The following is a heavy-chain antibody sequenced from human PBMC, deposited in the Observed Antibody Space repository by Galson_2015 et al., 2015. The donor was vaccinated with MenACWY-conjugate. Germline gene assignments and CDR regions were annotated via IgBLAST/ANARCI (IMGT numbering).Heavy chain of an antibody. CDR2: ISRSGGST. J-gene: IGHJ4*02. V-gene: IGHV3-23*01. CDR3: AKNEYYYDSSGYYYFDY. D-gene: IGHD3-22*01. CDR1: GFTFSSSA. Sequence: SLRLSCAAFGFTFSSSAMSWVRQAPGKGLEWVSVISRSGGSTFYADSVKGRFTISRDNSKNTLYLQMSSLRAEDTAVYYCAKNEYYYDSSGYYYFDYWGQGTLVTVSS.